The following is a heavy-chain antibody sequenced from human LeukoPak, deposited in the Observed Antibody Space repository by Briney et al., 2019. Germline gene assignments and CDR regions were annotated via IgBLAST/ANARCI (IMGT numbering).Heavy chain of an antibody. Sequence: PGGSLRLSCAASGFTFSSYAMSWVRQAPGKGLEWVSGISGSGGSTYYAESVKGRFTISRDNSKNTLYLQMNSLRAEDTAVYYCAKDRRSWYGVSDFDYWGQGTLVTVSS. CDR3: AKDRRSWYGVSDFDY. V-gene: IGHV3-23*01. CDR1: GFTFSSYA. D-gene: IGHD6-13*01. J-gene: IGHJ4*02. CDR2: ISGSGGST.